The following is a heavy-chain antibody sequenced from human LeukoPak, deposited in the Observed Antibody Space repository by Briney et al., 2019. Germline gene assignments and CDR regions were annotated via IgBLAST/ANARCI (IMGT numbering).Heavy chain of an antibody. CDR2: INHSGST. CDR3: ARHGIIYGSGTNFDY. Sequence: TPSETLSLTCAVYGGSFSGYYWSWIRQPPGKGLEWIGEINHSGSTNYNPSLKSRVTISVDKSKNQFSLKLSSVTAADTAVYFCARHGIIYGSGTNFDYWGQGTLVTVSS. CDR1: GGSFSGYY. D-gene: IGHD3-10*01. V-gene: IGHV4-34*01. J-gene: IGHJ4*02.